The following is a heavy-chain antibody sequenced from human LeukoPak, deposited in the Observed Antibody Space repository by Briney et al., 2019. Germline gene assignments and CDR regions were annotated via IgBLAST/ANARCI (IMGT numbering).Heavy chain of an antibody. D-gene: IGHD6-19*01. J-gene: IGHJ3*02. Sequence: GGSLRLSCAASGFTFSSYDMHWVRQATGKGLEWVSAIGTAGDTYYPGSVKGRFTISRENAKNSLYLQMNSLRAGDTAVYYCARGGSGWYARAFDIWGQGTTVTVSS. CDR2: IGTAGDT. CDR1: GFTFSSYD. V-gene: IGHV3-13*01. CDR3: ARGGSGWYARAFDI.